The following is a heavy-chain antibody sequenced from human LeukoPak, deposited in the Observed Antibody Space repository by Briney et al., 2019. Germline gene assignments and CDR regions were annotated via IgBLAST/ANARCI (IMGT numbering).Heavy chain of an antibody. Sequence: SETLSLTCTVSGGSISSYYWSWIRQPPGKGLEWIGYIYYSGSTNHNPSLKSRVTISVDTSKNQFSLKLSSVTAADTAVYYCAINLAVAGPRAIGFDIWGQGTMVTVSS. D-gene: IGHD6-19*01. CDR3: AINLAVAGPRAIGFDI. CDR2: IYYSGST. V-gene: IGHV4-59*01. J-gene: IGHJ3*02. CDR1: GGSISSYY.